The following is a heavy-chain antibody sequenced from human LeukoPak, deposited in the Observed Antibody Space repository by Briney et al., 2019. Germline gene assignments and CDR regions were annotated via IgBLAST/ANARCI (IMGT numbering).Heavy chain of an antibody. CDR1: GFTFSSYS. D-gene: IGHD3-22*01. CDR2: ISSSSSTI. J-gene: IGHJ3*02. V-gene: IGHV3-48*04. CDR3: ARDGQSGYLGFDI. Sequence: PGGSLRLTCAASGFTFSSYSMNWVRQAPGKGLEWVSYISSSSSTIYYADSVKGRFTISRDNAKNSLYLQMNSLRAEDTAVYYCARDGQSGYLGFDIWGQGTIVTVSS.